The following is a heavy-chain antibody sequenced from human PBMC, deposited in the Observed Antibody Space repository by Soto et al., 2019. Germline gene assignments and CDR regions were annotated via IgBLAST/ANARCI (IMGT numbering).Heavy chain of an antibody. V-gene: IGHV4-30-2*01. J-gene: IGHJ3*02. Sequence: PSETLSLTCDVSGDTISTGGYTWAWIRQPPGKALEWIGHTYHSGNPYYNPSLKSRVIISVDRSNNQFSLKVRSVTAADTAVYYCASWTTVTTERFDAFDIWGQGTMVTVSS. CDR3: ASWTTVTTERFDAFDI. CDR2: TYHSGNP. CDR1: GDTISTGGYT. D-gene: IGHD4-17*01.